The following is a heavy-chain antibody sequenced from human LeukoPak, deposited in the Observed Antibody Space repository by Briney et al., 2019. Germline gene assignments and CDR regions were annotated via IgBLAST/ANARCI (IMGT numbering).Heavy chain of an antibody. D-gene: IGHD2-15*01. Sequence: GGSLTLSCAASGFTVSTNYMSWVRQAPGKGLEWITVIYSGGNTYYADSVKGRFTLSRDNSKNTLYLQMNSVRAEDTAVYYRARRPTGCSGGSCSVYFDIWGLGTLVTVSS. CDR1: GFTVSTNY. V-gene: IGHV3-53*01. CDR3: ARRPTGCSGGSCSVYFDI. J-gene: IGHJ4*02. CDR2: IYSGGNT.